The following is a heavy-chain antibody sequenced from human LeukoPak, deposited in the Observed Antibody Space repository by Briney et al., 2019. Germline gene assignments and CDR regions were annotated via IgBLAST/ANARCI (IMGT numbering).Heavy chain of an antibody. Sequence: GGSLRLSCAASGFTFSSYSMNWVRQAPGKGLEWVSSISSSSSYIYYADSVKGRFTISRDNAKNTLYLQMNSLRAEDTAVYYCAKPPRYFDWLLFDYWGQGTLVTVSS. CDR1: GFTFSSYS. D-gene: IGHD3-9*01. CDR2: ISSSSSYI. V-gene: IGHV3-21*04. J-gene: IGHJ4*02. CDR3: AKPPRYFDWLLFDY.